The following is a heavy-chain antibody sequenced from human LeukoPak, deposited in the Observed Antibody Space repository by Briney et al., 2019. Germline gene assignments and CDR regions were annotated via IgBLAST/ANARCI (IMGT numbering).Heavy chain of an antibody. J-gene: IGHJ4*02. CDR3: ARSGIVGATYYFDY. V-gene: IGHV4-34*01. D-gene: IGHD1-26*01. CDR1: GGSFSGYY. CDR2: INHSGST. Sequence: PSETLSLTCAGYGGSFSGYYWSWIRQPPGKGLEWIGEINHSGSTNYNPSLKSRVTISVDTSKNQFSLKLSSVTAADTAVYYCARSGIVGATYYFDYWGQGTLVTVSS.